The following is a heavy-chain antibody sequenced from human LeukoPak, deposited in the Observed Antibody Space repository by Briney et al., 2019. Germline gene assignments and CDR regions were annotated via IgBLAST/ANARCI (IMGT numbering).Heavy chain of an antibody. V-gene: IGHV3-53*01. J-gene: IGHJ4*02. Sequence: PGGSLRLSCSASGFNVRNNYMFWVRQAPGKGLEWVSVMYSDGNAYHADSVRGRFTISRDYSANTLSLHMNSLRVEDTAMYFCAGALHYNYYETRYFAYWGPGTPVTVPP. CDR3: AGALHYNYYETRYFAY. D-gene: IGHD3-22*01. CDR1: GFNVRNNY. CDR2: MYSDGNA.